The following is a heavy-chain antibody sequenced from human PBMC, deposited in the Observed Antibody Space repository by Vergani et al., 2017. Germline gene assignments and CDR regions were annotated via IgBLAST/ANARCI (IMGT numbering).Heavy chain of an antibody. CDR3: ARFEGYSSSWLY. D-gene: IGHD6-13*01. Sequence: QVKLEESGGGVVQPGRSLRLSCAASGFSLGNYAMNWVRQAPGQGLEWMGWINANTGNPTYAQGFTGRFVSSLDTSVSTAYLQISSLKAEDTAVYYCARFEGYSSSWLYWGQGTLVTVSS. J-gene: IGHJ4*02. CDR1: GFSLGNYA. CDR2: INANTGNP. V-gene: IGHV7-4-1*02.